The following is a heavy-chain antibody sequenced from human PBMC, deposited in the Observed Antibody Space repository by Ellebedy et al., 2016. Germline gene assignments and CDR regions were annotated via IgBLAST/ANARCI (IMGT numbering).Heavy chain of an antibody. CDR2: MYGGGAA. Sequence: GESLKISCAVSGFSVTSNDMSWVRQAPGKGLELVSLMYGGGAAYYADSVKGRFTISRDNSKKTLYLQMSGLGAEDTAMYYCVTKHDAAFHIWGQGTMVTVSS. J-gene: IGHJ3*02. CDR1: GFSVTSND. V-gene: IGHV3-53*01. CDR3: VTKHDAAFHI. D-gene: IGHD1-1*01.